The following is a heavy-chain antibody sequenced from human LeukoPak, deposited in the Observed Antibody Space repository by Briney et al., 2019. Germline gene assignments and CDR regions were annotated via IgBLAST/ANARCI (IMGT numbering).Heavy chain of an antibody. Sequence: GGSLRLSCAAPGFTFSSYAMSWVRQAPGKGLEWVSAISGSGGSTYYADSVKGRFTISRDNSKNALYLQMNSLRAEDTAVYYCAKGGWIAAAGGYFDYWGQGTLVTVSS. CDR3: AKGGWIAAAGGYFDY. CDR1: GFTFSSYA. CDR2: ISGSGGST. V-gene: IGHV3-23*01. D-gene: IGHD6-13*01. J-gene: IGHJ4*02.